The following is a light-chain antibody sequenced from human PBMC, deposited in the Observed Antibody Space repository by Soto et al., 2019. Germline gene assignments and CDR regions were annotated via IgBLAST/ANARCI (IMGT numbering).Light chain of an antibody. CDR2: RTD. Sequence: QSVLTQPPSASGTPGQRVTISCSGSGSNIGTNTVNWYQQLPGTAPKLLIYRTDQRPAGIPDRFSGSKSGISASLDISGLQSDDEADYYCTAWDGSLDGRVFGGGTQLTVL. CDR1: GSNIGTNT. V-gene: IGLV1-44*01. J-gene: IGLJ3*02. CDR3: TAWDGSLDGRV.